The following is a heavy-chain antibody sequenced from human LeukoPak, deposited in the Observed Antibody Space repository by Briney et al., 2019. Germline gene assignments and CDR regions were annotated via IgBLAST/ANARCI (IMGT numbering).Heavy chain of an antibody. CDR1: GGTFSSYA. V-gene: IGHV1-69*04. D-gene: IGHD6-19*01. Sequence: GASVKVSCKASGGTFSSYAISWVRQAPGQGLEWMGRIIPILGIANYAQKFQGRVTITADKSTSTAYMELRSLRSDDTAVYYCARDKASSGWYYFDYWGQGTLVTVSS. CDR3: ARDKASSGWYYFDY. CDR2: IIPILGIA. J-gene: IGHJ4*02.